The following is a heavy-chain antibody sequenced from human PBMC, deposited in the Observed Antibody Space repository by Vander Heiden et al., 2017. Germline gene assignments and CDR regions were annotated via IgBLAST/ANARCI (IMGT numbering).Heavy chain of an antibody. CDR3: AKDLGYYDSRGYFNL. D-gene: IGHD3-22*01. CDR1: GSLFSRYG. Sequence: QVQLVESGGGVVQPGRSLRLSCSASGSLFSRYGIDWVRQAPGKGLEWVAIISYDGSDKNYADSVKGRFTVSRGNSRNTLFLQMNSLRAEDTAVYYCAKDLGYYDSRGYFNLWGQGTPVTVSS. V-gene: IGHV3-30*18. CDR2: ISYDGSDK. J-gene: IGHJ5*02.